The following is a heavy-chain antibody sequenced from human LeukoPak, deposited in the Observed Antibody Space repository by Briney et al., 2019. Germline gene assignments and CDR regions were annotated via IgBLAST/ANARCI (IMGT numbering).Heavy chain of an antibody. CDR3: AKSCAGIPYSSSCGWFDP. J-gene: IGHJ5*02. Sequence: GGSLRLSCAASGFTFSSFEMNWVRQAPGKGLEWISYISSSSSTIYCADSVKGRFTISRGNSKNTLYLQMNSLRAEDTAVYYCAKSCAGIPYSSSCGWFDPWGQGTLVTVSS. CDR2: ISSSSSTI. V-gene: IGHV3-48*03. CDR1: GFTFSSFE. D-gene: IGHD6-13*01.